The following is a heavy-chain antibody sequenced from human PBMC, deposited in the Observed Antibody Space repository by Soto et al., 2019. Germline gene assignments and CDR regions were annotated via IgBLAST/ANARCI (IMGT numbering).Heavy chain of an antibody. V-gene: IGHV4-31*03. J-gene: IGHJ6*02. CDR1: GGSISSGGYY. D-gene: IGHD3-10*01. Sequence: TSETLSLTCTVSGGSISSGGYYWSWIRQHPGKGLEWIGYIYYSGSTYYNPSLKSRVTISVDTSKNQFSLKLSSVTAADTAVYYCARAGLLWFGESYYYYYGMDVWGQGTTVTVSS. CDR3: ARAGLLWFGESYYYYYGMDV. CDR2: IYYSGST.